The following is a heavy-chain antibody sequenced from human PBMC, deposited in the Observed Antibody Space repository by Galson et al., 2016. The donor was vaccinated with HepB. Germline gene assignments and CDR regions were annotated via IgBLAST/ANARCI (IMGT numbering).Heavy chain of an antibody. CDR2: INPRGGST. D-gene: IGHD6-6*01. Sequence: SVKVSCKAFGYTFTNYYMQWVRQAPGQGLEWMGVINPRGGSTGYAQKFQGRVTLTRDTSTSTVYIELSSLRSEDTAVYFCARDGPRGPINIAGRPFEFWGQGTLVTVSS. CDR3: ARDGPRGPINIAGRPFEF. V-gene: IGHV1-46*01. CDR1: GYTFTNYY. J-gene: IGHJ4*02.